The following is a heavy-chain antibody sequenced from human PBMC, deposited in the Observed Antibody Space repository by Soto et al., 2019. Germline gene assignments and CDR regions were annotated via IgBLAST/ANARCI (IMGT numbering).Heavy chain of an antibody. V-gene: IGHV3-66*01. CDR3: AGRGLAAGGGWYFDF. D-gene: IGHD6-13*01. Sequence: EVPLVESGGGLVQPGGSLRLSCAASGFTVSSNFMSWVRQTPGKGLEWVSIIYSCGSTYYAESVKGRFTIPRDNSNTALSLQMTGLRVEDTAVYYGAGRGLAAGGGWYFDFWGQGTLVTVSS. CDR2: IYSCGST. J-gene: IGHJ4*02. CDR1: GFTVSSNF.